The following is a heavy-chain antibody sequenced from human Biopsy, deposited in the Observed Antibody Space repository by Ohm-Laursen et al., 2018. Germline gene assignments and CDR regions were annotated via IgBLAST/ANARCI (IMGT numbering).Heavy chain of an antibody. CDR2: LSYDGSNK. Sequence: SLRLSCSASGFTFSTFGMPWVRQPPGKGLDSVAVLSYDGSNKYEADSVKGRFTISRDNSKNTMSLQMNSLRTEDTAVYYCAKDLVVRGVGDHGMDVWGQGTTVTVSS. J-gene: IGHJ6*02. CDR3: AKDLVVRGVGDHGMDV. V-gene: IGHV3-30*18. D-gene: IGHD3-10*01. CDR1: GFTFSTFG.